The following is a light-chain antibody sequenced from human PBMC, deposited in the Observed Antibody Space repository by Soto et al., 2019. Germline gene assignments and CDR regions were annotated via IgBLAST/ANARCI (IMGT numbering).Light chain of an antibody. CDR1: SSDVGGYDY. J-gene: IGLJ2*01. CDR3: SSYAGSNNRV. CDR2: EVS. Sequence: QSALTQPPSASGSPGQSVTISCTGTSSDVGGYDYVSWFQQHPGKAPKLMIYEVSKRPSGVPDRFSGSKSGNTASLTVSGLQAEDEAHYYCSSYAGSNNRVFGGGTQLTVL. V-gene: IGLV2-8*01.